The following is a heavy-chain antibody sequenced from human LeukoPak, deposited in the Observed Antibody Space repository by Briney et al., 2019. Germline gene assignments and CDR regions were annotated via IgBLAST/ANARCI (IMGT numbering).Heavy chain of an antibody. D-gene: IGHD1-26*01. J-gene: IGHJ4*02. CDR1: GYTFTGYY. CDR2: ISAYNGNT. Sequence: GASVKVSCKASGYTFTGYYMHWVRQAPGQGLEWMGWISAYNGNTNYAQKLQGRVTMTTDTSTSTAYMELRSLRSDDTAVYYCARDYEGIVAGGVGYWGQGTLVTVSS. V-gene: IGHV1-18*04. CDR3: ARDYEGIVAGGVGY.